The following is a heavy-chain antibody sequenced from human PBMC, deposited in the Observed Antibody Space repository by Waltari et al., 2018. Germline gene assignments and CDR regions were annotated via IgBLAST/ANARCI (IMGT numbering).Heavy chain of an antibody. D-gene: IGHD2-15*01. Sequence: QVRLAASGVGLVQSGCSLRLYCEASWFPFGRHGRNWVRQAPGKGLEWVAFITYDGSRKFYADSVKGRFTISRDNSNDILFLDMNNLRRDDTAVYFCARGSAGKPLDNWGQGALVTVSS. CDR3: ARGSAGKPLDN. V-gene: IGHV3-30*03. CDR1: WFPFGRHG. CDR2: ITYDGSRK. J-gene: IGHJ4*02.